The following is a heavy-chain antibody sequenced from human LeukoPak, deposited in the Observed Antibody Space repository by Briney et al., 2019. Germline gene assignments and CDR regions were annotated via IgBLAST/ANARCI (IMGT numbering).Heavy chain of an antibody. CDR1: GFAFSRHG. CDR3: AKDDAWLQYND. D-gene: IGHD5-24*01. V-gene: IGHV3-23*01. J-gene: IGHJ4*02. CDR2: ISPSGDIK. Sequence: GGSLRLSCVASGFAFSRHGMNWVRQAPGKGLEWVSGISPSGDIKYYVDSVKGRFTVSRDNSKNTLYLQINSLRDEDTAVYYCAKDDAWLQYNDWGQGTLVTVSS.